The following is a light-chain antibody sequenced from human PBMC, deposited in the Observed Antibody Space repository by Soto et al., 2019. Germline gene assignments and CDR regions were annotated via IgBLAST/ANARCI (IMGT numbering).Light chain of an antibody. CDR2: EVS. CDR3: ISYTSSSTWV. V-gene: IGLV2-14*01. CDR1: SNDVGGYNY. J-gene: IGLJ3*02. Sequence: QAASVSGSPGQSITISCTGTSNDVGGYNYVSWYQQHPGKVPKLMIYEVSNRPSGVSDRFSGSRSGNTASLTISGLQAEDESDYYCISYTSSSTWVFGGGTKLPAL.